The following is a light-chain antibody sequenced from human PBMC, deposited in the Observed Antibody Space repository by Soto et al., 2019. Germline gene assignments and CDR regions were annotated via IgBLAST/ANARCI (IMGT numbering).Light chain of an antibody. Sequence: QPVLTQPPSVSGAPGQRVTISCTGNNSNLGAGYDVHWYQQLPGAAPKLVIFGNRNRPSGVPERFSGSKSGTSASLAIPGLQAEDEADYYCQAYDYSLTAFVFGGGTKLTVL. CDR3: QAYDYSLTAFV. CDR1: NSNLGAGYD. V-gene: IGLV1-40*01. J-gene: IGLJ3*02. CDR2: GNR.